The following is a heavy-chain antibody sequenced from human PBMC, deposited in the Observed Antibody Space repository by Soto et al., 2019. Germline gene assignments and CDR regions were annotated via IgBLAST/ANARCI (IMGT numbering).Heavy chain of an antibody. CDR3: ARAGHVGAARSCCHTF. CDR1: GGSISSGFFF. J-gene: IGHJ4*02. Sequence: QVQLQESGPGLVKPSQTLSLTCTVSGGSISSGFFFWSWLRQTPGKGLEWIGDTFHTGATHFNASLESRLSMSVDTSKNQFSMRLASVTAADTAVYYCARAGHVGAARSCCHTFWGQGVPVTVSS. CDR2: TFHTGAT. V-gene: IGHV4-30-4*01. D-gene: IGHD1-26*01.